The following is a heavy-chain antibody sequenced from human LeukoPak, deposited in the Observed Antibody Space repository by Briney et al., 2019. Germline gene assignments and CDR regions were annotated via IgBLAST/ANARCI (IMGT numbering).Heavy chain of an antibody. J-gene: IGHJ5*02. CDR2: IYTSGST. CDR3: ARDWQWLRPNGWFDP. V-gene: IGHV4-61*02. D-gene: IGHD6-19*01. Sequence: SQTLSLTCTVSGGSISSTSYYWSWIRQPPGKGLEWIGRIYTSGSTNYNPSLKSRVTMSVDTSKNQFSLKLSSVAAADTAVYYCARDWQWLRPNGWFDPWGQGTLVTVSS. CDR1: GGSISSTSYY.